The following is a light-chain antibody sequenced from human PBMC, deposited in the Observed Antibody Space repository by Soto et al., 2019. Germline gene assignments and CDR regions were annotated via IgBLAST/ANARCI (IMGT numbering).Light chain of an antibody. CDR3: AGWNASVWV. CDR2: RNS. J-gene: IGLJ3*02. CDR1: SSNIGSNY. Sequence: QSVLTQPPSASGTPGQRVTISCSGSSSNIGSNYVYWYQQVPGTAPKLLIYRNSQRPSGVPDRFSASKSGTSASLDISGLRAEDEPDYYCAGWNASVWVFGGGTKLTVL. V-gene: IGLV1-47*01.